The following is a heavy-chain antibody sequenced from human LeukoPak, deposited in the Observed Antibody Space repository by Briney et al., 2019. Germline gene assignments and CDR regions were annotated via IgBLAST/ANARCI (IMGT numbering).Heavy chain of an antibody. J-gene: IGHJ4*02. CDR1: GITLSNYG. CDR3: AKRGVVIRVILVGFHKEAYYFDS. V-gene: IGHV3-23*01. D-gene: IGHD3-22*01. CDR2: ISDSGGRT. Sequence: GGSLRLSCAVSGITLSNYGMSWVSQAPGKGLEWVAGISDSGGRTNYADSVKGRFTISRDNPEKTIYLQMNSLRAEDTAVYFCAKRGVVIRVILVGFHKEAYYFDSWGQGALVTVSS.